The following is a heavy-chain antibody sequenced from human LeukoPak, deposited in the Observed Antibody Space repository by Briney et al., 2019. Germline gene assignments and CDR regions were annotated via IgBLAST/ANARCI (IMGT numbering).Heavy chain of an antibody. CDR3: AGAPNTYYFDY. D-gene: IGHD2-8*01. CDR2: ISTTGST. CDR1: GGSISSYY. J-gene: IGHJ4*02. V-gene: IGHV4-4*07. Sequence: SETLSLTCTVSGGSISSYYWSWFRRSAGKGLEWIGRISTTGSTNYNPSLKSRVTMSLDTSKNQFSLRVSSVTAADTAVYYCAGAPNTYYFDYWGQGTLVTVSS.